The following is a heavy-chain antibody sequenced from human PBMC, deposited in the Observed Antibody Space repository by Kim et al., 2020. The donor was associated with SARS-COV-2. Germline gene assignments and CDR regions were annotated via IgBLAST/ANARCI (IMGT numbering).Heavy chain of an antibody. J-gene: IGHJ6*01. V-gene: IGHV4-61*01. CDR1: GGSVSSGSYY. Sequence: SETLSLTCTVSGGSVSSGSYYWSWIRQPPGKGLEWIGYIYYSGSTNYNPSLKSRVTISVDTSKNQFSLKLSSVTAADTAVYYCARAGRGFNMVRGVNYY. CDR3: ARAGRGFNMVRGVNYY. D-gene: IGHD3-10*01. CDR2: IYYSGST.